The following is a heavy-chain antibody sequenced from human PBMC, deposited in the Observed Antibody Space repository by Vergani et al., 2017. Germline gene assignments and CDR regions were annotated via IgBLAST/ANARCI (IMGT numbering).Heavy chain of an antibody. J-gene: IGHJ4*02. V-gene: IGHV5-51*01. CDR3: AGHTTYIDS. Sequence: EVELVQSGPEMRKPGESLKISCKGSEYSFGNYWIGWVRQMPGKGLEWMGIIYPAVSDTRYSPSFQGKVTISADKSISTAFLQWDSLKAADTSLYYYAGHTTYIDSWGQGTLVTVSS. CDR1: EYSFGNYW. CDR2: IYPAVSDT. D-gene: IGHD1-1*01.